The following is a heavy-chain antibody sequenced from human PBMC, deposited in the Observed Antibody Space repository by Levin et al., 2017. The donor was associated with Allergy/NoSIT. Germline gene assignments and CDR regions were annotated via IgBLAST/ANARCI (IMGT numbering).Heavy chain of an antibody. CDR3: ARTAGYSYGYVDY. CDR1: GGTFSSYT. D-gene: IGHD5-18*01. CDR2: IIPILGIA. Sequence: ASVKVSCKASGGTFSSYTISWVRQAPGQGLEWMGRIIPILGIANYAQKFQGRVTITADKSTSTAYMELSSLRSEDTAVYYCARTAGYSYGYVDYWGQGTLVTVSS. V-gene: IGHV1-69*02. J-gene: IGHJ4*02.